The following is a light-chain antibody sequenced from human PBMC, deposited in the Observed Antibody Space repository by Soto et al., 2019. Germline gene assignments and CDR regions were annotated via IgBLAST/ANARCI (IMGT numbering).Light chain of an antibody. CDR3: QQYNNWPRT. CDR2: GAS. J-gene: IGKJ1*01. V-gene: IGKV3-15*01. Sequence: EIVMTQSPGTLSVSPGERATLSCRASQSVSSNLASYQQKPGQAPRLLIYGASTRATGIPARFSGSRSGTEFTLTISSLQSEDFAVYYCQQYNNWPRTFGQGTKVEIK. CDR1: QSVSSN.